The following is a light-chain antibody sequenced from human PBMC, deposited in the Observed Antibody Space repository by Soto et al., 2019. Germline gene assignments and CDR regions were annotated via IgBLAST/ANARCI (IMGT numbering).Light chain of an antibody. CDR1: QSVSTV. CDR3: QQRSAWPLT. V-gene: IGKV3-11*01. J-gene: IGKJ4*01. CDR2: DAS. Sequence: IVLTQSPATLSLSPGERATLSCRDSQSVSTVLAWFQQKPGQAPRLLIYDASNRATGVPARFSGSGSVTDFTLTISSLEPEDFVVYYCQQRSAWPLTVGGGTKVEIK.